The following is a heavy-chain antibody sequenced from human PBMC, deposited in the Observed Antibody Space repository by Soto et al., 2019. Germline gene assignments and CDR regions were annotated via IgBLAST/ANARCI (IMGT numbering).Heavy chain of an antibody. CDR2: ISYEGSNK. CDR3: TRDGPAMIVVVKYYYYGMDV. D-gene: IGHD3-22*01. V-gene: IGHV3-30-3*01. J-gene: IGHJ6*02. Sequence: QVQLVESGGGVVQPGRSLRLSCAASGFTFSSYAMHWVRQAPGKGLEWVAAISYEGSNKYYADSVKGRFTISIDNYKNKMYLEMNRLRSEDTAVYYCTRDGPAMIVVVKYYYYGMDVWGQETTVTVSS. CDR1: GFTFSSYA.